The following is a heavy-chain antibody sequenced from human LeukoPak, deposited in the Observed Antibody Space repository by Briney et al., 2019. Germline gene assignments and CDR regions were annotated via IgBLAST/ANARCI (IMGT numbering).Heavy chain of an antibody. CDR2: MYYSGSI. D-gene: IGHD6-13*01. CDR3: ARDRSSTWYLGYFQH. Sequence: SETLSLTCTVSGGSISSSSNYWGWIRQPPGQGLECIGSMYYSGSIYYNLSLKSRVIISVDTSKNQFSLKLSSVTAADTAVYYCARDRSSTWYLGYFQHWGQGTLVTVSS. CDR1: GGSISSSSNY. V-gene: IGHV4-39*07. J-gene: IGHJ1*01.